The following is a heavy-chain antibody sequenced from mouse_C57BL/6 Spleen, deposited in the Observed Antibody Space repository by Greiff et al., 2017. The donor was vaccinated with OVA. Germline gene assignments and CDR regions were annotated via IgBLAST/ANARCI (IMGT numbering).Heavy chain of an antibody. V-gene: IGHV5-4*01. CDR3: ARGSYYFDY. Sequence: EVQLVESGGGLVKPGGSLKLSCAASGFTFSSYAMSWVRQTPEKRPEWVATISDGGSYTYYPDNVKGRFTISRDNAKNNLYLQMSHLKSEDTAMYYCARGSYYFDYWGQGTTLTVSS. CDR2: ISDGGSYT. J-gene: IGHJ2*01. CDR1: GFTFSSYA. D-gene: IGHD1-1*01.